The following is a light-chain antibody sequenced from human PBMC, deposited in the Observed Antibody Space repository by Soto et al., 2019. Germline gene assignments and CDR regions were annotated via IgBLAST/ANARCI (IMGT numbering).Light chain of an antibody. CDR3: CSYAGSYTQV. J-gene: IGLJ1*01. CDR1: SSDVGGYNY. CDR2: DVS. V-gene: IGLV2-11*01. Sequence: QSALTQPRSVSGSPGQSVTISCTGTSSDVGGYNYVSWYQQHPGKAPKLMIYDVSKRPSGVPDRFSGSKSGNTASLTISGLQAEDEADYYCCSYAGSYTQVCGTGTKLTV.